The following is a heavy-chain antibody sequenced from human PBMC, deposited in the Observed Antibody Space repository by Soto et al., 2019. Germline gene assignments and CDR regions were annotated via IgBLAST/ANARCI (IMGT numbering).Heavy chain of an antibody. CDR2: ISPHNGNT. V-gene: IGHV1-18*01. J-gene: IGHJ6*02. D-gene: IGHD3-10*01. Sequence: ASVKVSCKAFAYTFTTFGITWVRQAPGQGLEWMGWISPHNGNTNYAQKVQGRVTMTTDTSTSTAYMELRSLRSDDTAVYYCTREGSAPYYYYGMDAWGQGTTVTVSS. CDR1: AYTFTTFG. CDR3: TREGSAPYYYYGMDA.